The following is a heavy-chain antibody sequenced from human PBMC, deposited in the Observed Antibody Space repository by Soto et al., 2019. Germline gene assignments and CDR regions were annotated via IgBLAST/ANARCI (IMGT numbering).Heavy chain of an antibody. CDR3: ARGSFIVGATNNGMDV. CDR2: IIPIFGTA. D-gene: IGHD1-26*01. Sequence: SATLSCTASGDTFRRSPISWVRQATGQGLEWMGGIIPIFGTANYAQKFQGRVTITADESTSTAYMELSSLRSEDTAVYYGARGSFIVGATNNGMDVWGQGTTVTVSS. V-gene: IGHV1-69*13. CDR1: GDTFRRSP. J-gene: IGHJ6*02.